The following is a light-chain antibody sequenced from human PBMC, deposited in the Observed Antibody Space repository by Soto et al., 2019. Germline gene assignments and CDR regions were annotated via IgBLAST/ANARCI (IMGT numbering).Light chain of an antibody. CDR3: QQRSDWPST. Sequence: EIVLTQSPATLSLSPGERATLSCRASQSVGTYFAWYQQKPGQAPRLLIYDSSNRATGIPARFSGSGSGTDFTLSIISLEPEDFSVYYGQQRSDWPSTFGGGTKVEIK. CDR1: QSVGTY. CDR2: DSS. V-gene: IGKV3-11*01. J-gene: IGKJ4*01.